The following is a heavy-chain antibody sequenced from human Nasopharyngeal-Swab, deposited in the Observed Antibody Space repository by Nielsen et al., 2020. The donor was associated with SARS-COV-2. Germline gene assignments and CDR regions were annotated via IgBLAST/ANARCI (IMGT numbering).Heavy chain of an antibody. V-gene: IGHV1-3*01. CDR2: INSDNGNT. J-gene: IGHJ6*02. CDR1: GYTFSNYA. D-gene: IGHD3-3*01. CDR3: ARVRTPFGFWSGYYHGMDV. Sequence: ASVKVSCKASGYTFSNYAMHWVRQAPGQRLEWMGWINSDNGNTKYSQKFQGRVLITRDRSASTAYMELSSLRAEDTAVYYCARVRTPFGFWSGYYHGMDVWGQGATVTVSS.